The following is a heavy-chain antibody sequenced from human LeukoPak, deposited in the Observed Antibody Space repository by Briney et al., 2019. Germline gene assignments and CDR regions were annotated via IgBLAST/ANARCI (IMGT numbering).Heavy chain of an antibody. CDR1: GFTFSNSD. Sequence: GGSLRLSCAASGFTFSNSDMNWVHQAPGKGLEWVSGVSWNGSRTHYADSVKGRFIISRDNSRNTLYLQTNSLRAEDTAVYYCARDRSGSYPETYGMDVWGQGTTVTVSS. J-gene: IGHJ6*02. V-gene: IGHV3-35*01. D-gene: IGHD1-26*01. CDR2: VSWNGSRT. CDR3: ARDRSGSYPETYGMDV.